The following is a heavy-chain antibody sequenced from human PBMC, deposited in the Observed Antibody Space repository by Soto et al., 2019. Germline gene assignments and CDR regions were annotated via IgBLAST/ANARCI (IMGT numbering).Heavy chain of an antibody. J-gene: IGHJ4*02. V-gene: IGHV3-30-3*01. D-gene: IGHD2-2*01. CDR3: ARDQGRSITCQLDY. CDR2: ISYDGSNT. CDR1: GYTFTSYP. Sequence: SCKASGYTFTSYPMHWVRQAPGKGLEWVAVISYDGSNTYYADSVKGRFTISRDNMLYLQMNSLRAEDTAVYYCARDQGRSITCQLDYWGQGTLVTVSS.